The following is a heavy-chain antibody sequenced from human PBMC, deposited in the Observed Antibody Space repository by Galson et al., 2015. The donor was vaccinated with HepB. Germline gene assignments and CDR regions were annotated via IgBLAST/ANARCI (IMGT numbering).Heavy chain of an antibody. J-gene: IGHJ5*02. V-gene: IGHV3-73*01. Sequence: SLRLSCAASGFTFSGSAIHWVRQASGKGPEWVGRIRSKGNNYATSYVPSRKGRFTISRDDSRNMAYLHMKSLKTEDTAVYYCARLGDCSGYSSAWGQGTLVTVSS. CDR3: ARLGDCSGYSSA. D-gene: IGHD6-25*01. CDR1: GFTFSGSA. CDR2: IRSKGNNYAT.